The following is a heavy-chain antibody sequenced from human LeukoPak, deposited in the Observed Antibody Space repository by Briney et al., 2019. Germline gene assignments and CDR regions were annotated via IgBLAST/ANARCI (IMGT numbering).Heavy chain of an antibody. Sequence: GGSLRLSCAASGFTFTGYWMSWVRQALGKGLEWVANIKEDGSEKYYVDSVKGRFTISRDNAKNSLYLQMNSLGVEDTAVYYCARVGYYASGPFSYFDYWGQGTLVTVSS. D-gene: IGHD3-10*01. CDR2: IKEDGSEK. J-gene: IGHJ4*02. V-gene: IGHV3-7*02. CDR1: GFTFTGYW. CDR3: ARVGYYASGPFSYFDY.